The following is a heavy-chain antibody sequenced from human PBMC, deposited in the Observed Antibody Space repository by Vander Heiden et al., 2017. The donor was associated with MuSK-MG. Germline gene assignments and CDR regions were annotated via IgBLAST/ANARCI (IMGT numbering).Heavy chain of an antibody. V-gene: IGHV3-13*05. CDR1: GFTVSSHD. J-gene: IGHJ5*01. CDR3: VRGGVWGISSNWFDS. Sequence: EVRLVESGGGLAQPGGSLRLSCEASGFTVSSHDMHWVRQSSGKSLECVSGMTGRGGPAYSDSVRGRFTIYRDIAKSSLYLQMSSLRADDTAIYYCVRGGVWGISSNWFDSWGQGALVTVSS. CDR2: MTGRGGP. D-gene: IGHD7-27*01.